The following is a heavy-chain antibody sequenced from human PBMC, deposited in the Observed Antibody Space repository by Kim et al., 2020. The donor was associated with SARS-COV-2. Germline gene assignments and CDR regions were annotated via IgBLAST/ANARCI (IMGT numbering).Heavy chain of an antibody. Sequence: GGSLRLSCAASGFTFSNSYMSWIRQAPGKGLEWVSYISSSGSYTNYAESVKGRFTISRDNAKNSLVLQMNSLRADDTAVYFCATSGSCTNGVCYKADSFANWGQGTLVTVSS. CDR3: ATSGSCTNGVCYKADSFAN. CDR1: GFTFSNSY. V-gene: IGHV3-11*03. J-gene: IGHJ4*02. D-gene: IGHD2-8*01. CDR2: ISSSGSYT.